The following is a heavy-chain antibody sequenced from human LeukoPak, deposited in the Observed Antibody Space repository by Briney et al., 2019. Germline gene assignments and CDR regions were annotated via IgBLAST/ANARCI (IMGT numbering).Heavy chain of an antibody. CDR2: IKQDGSEK. CDR3: ARDLGSSWYQRFDAFDI. V-gene: IGHV3-7*01. Sequence: GGSLRLSCAASGFTFSSYWMSWVRQAPGKGREWVANIKQDGSEKYYVDSVKGRFTISRDNAKNSLYLQMNSLRAEDTAVYYCARDLGSSWYQRFDAFDIWGQGTMVTVSS. D-gene: IGHD6-13*01. CDR1: GFTFSSYW. J-gene: IGHJ3*02.